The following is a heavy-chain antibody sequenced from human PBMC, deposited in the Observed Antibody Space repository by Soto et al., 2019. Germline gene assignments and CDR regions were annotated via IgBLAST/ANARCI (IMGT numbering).Heavy chain of an antibody. CDR3: ARVGRGMGYFDY. Sequence: SETLSLTCTVSGGSISSSSYYWGWIRQPPGKGLEWIGSIYYSGSTYYNPSLKSRVTISVDTSKNQFSLKLSSVTAADTAVYYCARVGRGMGYFDYWGQGTLVTVSS. CDR1: GGSISSSSYY. V-gene: IGHV4-39*07. J-gene: IGHJ4*02. D-gene: IGHD3-10*01. CDR2: IYYSGST.